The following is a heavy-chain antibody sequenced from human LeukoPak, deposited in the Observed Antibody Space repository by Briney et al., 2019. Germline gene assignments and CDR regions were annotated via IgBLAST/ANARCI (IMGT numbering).Heavy chain of an antibody. Sequence: GGSLRLSCAASGFTFSSYSMNWVRQAPGKGLEWVSYISSSSSTIYYADSVKGRFTISRDNAKNSLYLQMNSLRDEDTAVYYCASGQAVLDSMDVWGQGTTVTVSS. CDR1: GFTFSSYS. D-gene: IGHD4/OR15-4a*01. J-gene: IGHJ6*02. CDR3: ASGQAVLDSMDV. CDR2: ISSSSSTI. V-gene: IGHV3-48*02.